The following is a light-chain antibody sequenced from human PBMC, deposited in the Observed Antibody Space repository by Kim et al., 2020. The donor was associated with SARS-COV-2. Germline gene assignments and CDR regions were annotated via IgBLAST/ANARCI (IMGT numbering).Light chain of an antibody. Sequence: DIQMTQSPSTLSASVGDRVTITCRASQSISSWLAWYQQEPGKAPKLLIYRASSLESGVPSRFSGSGSGTEFTLTISSLQPDDFATYHCQQYNSYPWPFGQGTKVDIK. CDR2: RAS. J-gene: IGKJ1*01. CDR1: QSISSW. V-gene: IGKV1-5*03. CDR3: QQYNSYPWP.